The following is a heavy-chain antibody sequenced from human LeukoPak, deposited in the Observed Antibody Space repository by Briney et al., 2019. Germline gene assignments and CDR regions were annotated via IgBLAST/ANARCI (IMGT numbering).Heavy chain of an antibody. Sequence: HAGGSLRLSCVASGFAFNIYSMNWVRQAPGKGLEWVSYIKYDSSTIYYGDSVKGRFTISRDNVKNSLYLQVSSLRAEGTAVYYCATYSTLNARDFQHWGQGTLVIVSS. J-gene: IGHJ1*01. CDR2: IKYDSSTI. CDR1: GFAFNIYS. D-gene: IGHD2/OR15-2a*01. CDR3: ATYSTLNARDFQH. V-gene: IGHV3-48*04.